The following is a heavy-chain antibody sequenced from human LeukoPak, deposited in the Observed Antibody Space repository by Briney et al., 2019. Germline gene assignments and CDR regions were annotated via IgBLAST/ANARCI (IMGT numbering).Heavy chain of an antibody. V-gene: IGHV1-2*02. CDR3: ATYYYDSSGYDY. CDR2: INPNSGGT. CDR1: GYTFTGYY. J-gene: IGHJ4*02. D-gene: IGHD3-22*01. Sequence: ASVKVSCKASGYTFTGYYMHWVRQAPGQGLEWMGWINPNSGGTNYAQKFQGRVTMTRDTSISTAYMELSRLRSDDTAVYYCATYYYDSSGYDYWGQGTLVTVSS.